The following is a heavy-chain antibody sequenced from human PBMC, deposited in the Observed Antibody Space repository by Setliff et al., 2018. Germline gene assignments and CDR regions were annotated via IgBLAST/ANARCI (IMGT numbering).Heavy chain of an antibody. CDR1: GGSFTTYY. J-gene: IGHJ4*02. CDR2: IYYSGST. Sequence: ASETLSLTCTVSGGSFTTYYWSWIRQSPGKGLEWIGYIYYSGSTNYNPSLKSRVTISFNTSKNQISLKLSSVTAADTAVYYCAGSSKHIKLFDYWGQGTLVTVSS. D-gene: IGHD2-21*01. V-gene: IGHV4-59*01. CDR3: AGSSKHIKLFDY.